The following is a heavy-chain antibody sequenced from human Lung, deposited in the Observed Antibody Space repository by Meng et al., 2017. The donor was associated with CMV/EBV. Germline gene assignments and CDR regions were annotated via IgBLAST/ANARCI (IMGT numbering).Heavy chain of an antibody. J-gene: IGHJ4*02. V-gene: IGHV3-74*01. D-gene: IGHD2-2*01. Sequence: GESLKISCAVSGFTFSSHWMHWVRQAPGGGLVWVAHINSDGLRTNYADSVKGRFTISRDNAKDTLYLQVNSLGAEDTAVYYCARGGCSRTSCLDFWVQGNXVTVDS. CDR1: GFTFSSHW. CDR3: ARGGCSRTSCLDF. CDR2: INSDGLRT.